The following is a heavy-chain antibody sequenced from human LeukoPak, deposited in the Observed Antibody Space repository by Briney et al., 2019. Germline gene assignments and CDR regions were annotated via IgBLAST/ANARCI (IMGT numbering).Heavy chain of an antibody. CDR3: ARLDVLLWFGEPHYFDY. CDR2: IKQDGSEK. CDR1: GFTFSSYW. D-gene: IGHD3-10*01. V-gene: IGHV3-7*03. Sequence: PGGSLRLSCAASGFTFSSYWMSWVRQAPGKGLEWVANIKQDGSEKYDVDSVKGRFTISRDNAKNSLYLQMNSLRAEDTAVYYCARLDVLLWFGEPHYFDYWGQGTLVTVSS. J-gene: IGHJ4*02.